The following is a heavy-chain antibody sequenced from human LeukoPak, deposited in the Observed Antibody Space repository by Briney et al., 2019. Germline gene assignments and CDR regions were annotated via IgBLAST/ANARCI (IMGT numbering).Heavy chain of an antibody. CDR2: INHSGST. CDR1: GGSFSGYY. D-gene: IGHD6-13*01. CDR3: ARKGGGQLVNTRRWFDP. J-gene: IGHJ5*02. V-gene: IGHV4-34*01. Sequence: SETLSLTCAVYGGSFSGYYWSWIRQPPGKGLEWIGEINHSGSTNDKPSLKSRVTISVDTSKKQFSLKLNSVTAADTAVYYCARKGGGQLVNTRRWFDPWGQGTLVTVSS.